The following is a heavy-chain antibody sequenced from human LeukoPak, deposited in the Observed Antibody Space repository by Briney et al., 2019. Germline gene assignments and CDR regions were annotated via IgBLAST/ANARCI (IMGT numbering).Heavy chain of an antibody. Sequence: GGSLRLSCAASGFTFSSYGMHWVRQAPGKGLEWGAVISYDGSNKYYADSVKGRFTISRDNSKNTLYLQMNSLRAEDTAVYYCAKEVTRLDYYYYGMDVWGQGTTVTVSS. D-gene: IGHD3-16*01. J-gene: IGHJ6*02. V-gene: IGHV3-30*18. CDR2: ISYDGSNK. CDR3: AKEVTRLDYYYYGMDV. CDR1: GFTFSSYG.